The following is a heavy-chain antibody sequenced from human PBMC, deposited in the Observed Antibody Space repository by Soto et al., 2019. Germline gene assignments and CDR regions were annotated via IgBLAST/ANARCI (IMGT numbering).Heavy chain of an antibody. J-gene: IGHJ6*02. D-gene: IGHD3-10*01. CDR3: ARDYGSGITPWDYYYGMDV. CDR1: GYTFTSYG. CDR2: ISAYNGNT. Sequence: ASVKVSCKASGYTFTSYGISWVRQAPGQGLEWMGWISAYNGNTNYAQKLQGRVTMTTDTSTSTAYMELRSPRSDDTAVYYCARDYGSGITPWDYYYGMDVWGQGTTVTVSS. V-gene: IGHV1-18*04.